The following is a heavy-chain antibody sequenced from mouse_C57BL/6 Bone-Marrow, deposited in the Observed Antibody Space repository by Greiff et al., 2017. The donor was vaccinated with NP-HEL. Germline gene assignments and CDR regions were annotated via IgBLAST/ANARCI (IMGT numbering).Heavy chain of an antibody. V-gene: IGHV1-81*01. CDR2: IYPRSGNT. D-gene: IGHD1-1*01. CDR3: ARWNSGSSYAY. J-gene: IGHJ3*01. CDR1: GYTFTSYG. Sequence: QVQLQQSGAELARPGASVKLSCKASGYTFTSYGISWVKQRTGQGLEWIGEIYPRSGNTYYNEKFKGKATLTADKSSSTAYMELRSLTSEDSAVYFCARWNSGSSYAYWGQGTLVTVSA.